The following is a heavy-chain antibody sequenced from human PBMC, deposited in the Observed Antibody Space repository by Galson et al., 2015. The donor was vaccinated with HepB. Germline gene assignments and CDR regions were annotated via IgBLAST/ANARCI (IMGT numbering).Heavy chain of an antibody. CDR3: ARVRTGISGYDPENYFDY. D-gene: IGHD5-12*01. CDR2: IYHSGST. CDR1: GGSISSSNW. V-gene: IGHV4-4*02. J-gene: IGHJ4*02. Sequence: TCAVSGGSISSSNWWSWVRQPPGKGLEWIGEIYHSGSTNYNPSLKSRVTISEDKSKNQFSLKLSSVTAADTAVYYCARVRTGISGYDPENYFDYWGQGTLVTVSS.